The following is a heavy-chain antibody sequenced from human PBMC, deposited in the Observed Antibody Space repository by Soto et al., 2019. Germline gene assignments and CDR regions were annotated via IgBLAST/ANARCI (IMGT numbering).Heavy chain of an antibody. CDR3: AHRLGGYTWNDGYLDY. V-gene: IGHV2-5*02. CDR1: GFSLTTRPMG. Sequence: KESGPTLVTPTQTLTLTCSFSGFSLTTRPMGVGWIRQPPGKALEWLAVIYWDDDKRYSPSLRSRLTITKDTSNKQVVLTVTNMDPVDTATYYCAHRLGGYTWNDGYLDYWGQGILVTVSS. J-gene: IGHJ4*02. D-gene: IGHD1-20*01. CDR2: IYWDDDK.